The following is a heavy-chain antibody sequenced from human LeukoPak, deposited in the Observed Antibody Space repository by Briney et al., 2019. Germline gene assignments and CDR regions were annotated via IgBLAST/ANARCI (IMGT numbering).Heavy chain of an antibody. CDR1: GGSFSGYY. D-gene: IGHD5-18*01. J-gene: IGHJ4*02. Sequence: SETLSLTCAVYGGSFSGYYWSWIRQHPGKGLEWIGYIYYSGSTYYNPSLKSRVTISVDTSKNQFSLKLSSVTAADTAVYYCARGRVDTARIFDYWGQGTLVTVSS. V-gene: IGHV4-31*11. CDR2: IYYSGST. CDR3: ARGRVDTARIFDY.